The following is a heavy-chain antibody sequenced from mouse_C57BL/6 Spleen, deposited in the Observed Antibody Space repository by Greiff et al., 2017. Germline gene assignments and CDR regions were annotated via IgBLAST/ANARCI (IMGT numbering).Heavy chain of an antibody. V-gene: IGHV1-55*01. D-gene: IGHD2-3*01. Sequence: QVQLQQPGAELVKPGASVKMSCKASGYTFTSYWITWVKQRPGQGLEWIGEIYPGSGSTNYNEKFKSKATLTVDTSSSTAYLQLSSLTSEDSAVYYCARRGLLREGWIAYWGQGTLVTVSA. J-gene: IGHJ3*01. CDR2: IYPGSGST. CDR3: ARRGLLREGWIAY. CDR1: GYTFTSYW.